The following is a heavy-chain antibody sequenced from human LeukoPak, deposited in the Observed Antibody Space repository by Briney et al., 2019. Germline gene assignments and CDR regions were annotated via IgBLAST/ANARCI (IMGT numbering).Heavy chain of an antibody. CDR3: AREGAISSSGWLDP. CDR1: GFTFSSYS. J-gene: IGHJ5*02. D-gene: IGHD6-6*01. V-gene: IGHV3-21*01. CDR2: ISSSSSYI. Sequence: PGGSLRLSCAASGFTFSSYSMNWVRQAPGKGLEWVSSISSSSSYIYYADSVKGRFTISRDNAKNSLYLQMNSLRAEDTAVYYCAREGAISSSGWLDPWGQGTLVTVSS.